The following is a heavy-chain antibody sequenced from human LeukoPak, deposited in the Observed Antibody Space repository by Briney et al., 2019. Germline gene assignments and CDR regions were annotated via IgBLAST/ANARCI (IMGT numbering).Heavy chain of an antibody. D-gene: IGHD3-22*01. J-gene: IGHJ4*02. V-gene: IGHV3-53*01. Sequence: GGSLRLSCAASGFIVSSNYMSWVRQAPGKGLEWVSVIYSGGSTYYADSVKGRFTISRDNSKNTLYLQMNSLRAEGTAVYYCARDLDASSGYGFDYWGQGTLVTVSS. CDR3: ARDLDASSGYGFDY. CDR1: GFIVSSNY. CDR2: IYSGGST.